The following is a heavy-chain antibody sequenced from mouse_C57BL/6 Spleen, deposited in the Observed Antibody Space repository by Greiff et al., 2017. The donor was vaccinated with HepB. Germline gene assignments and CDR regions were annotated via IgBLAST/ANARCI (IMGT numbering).Heavy chain of an antibody. J-gene: IGHJ3*01. CDR2: IHPNSGST. CDR1: GYTFTSYW. V-gene: IGHV1-64*01. Sequence: QVQLQQPGAELVKPGASVKLSCKASGYTFTSYWMHWVKQRPGQGLEWIGMIHPNSGSTNYNEKFKSKATLTVDKSSSTAYMQLISLTSEDSAVYYCAREGPNWDCFAYWGQGTLVTVSA. CDR3: AREGPNWDCFAY. D-gene: IGHD4-1*01.